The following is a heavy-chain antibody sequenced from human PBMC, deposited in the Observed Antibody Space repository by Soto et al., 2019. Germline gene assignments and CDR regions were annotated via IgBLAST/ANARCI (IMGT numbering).Heavy chain of an antibody. CDR2: VSQSGNT. D-gene: IGHD3-10*01. V-gene: IGHV4-4*02. CDR3: AREVPGLREVNRNWFDP. Sequence: QVQLQESGPGLVKPSGTLSLTCTVSGDSISGSYWWSWVRQPPGKGLEWIGEVSQSGNTNYNPSHMSRLTISVDKSKNQFSLRLTYVTAADTGIYYCAREVPGLREVNRNWFDPWGQGTLVTVSS. CDR1: GDSISGSYW. J-gene: IGHJ5*02.